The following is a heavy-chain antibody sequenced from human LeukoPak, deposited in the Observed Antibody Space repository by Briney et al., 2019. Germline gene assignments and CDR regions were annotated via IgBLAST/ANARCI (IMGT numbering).Heavy chain of an antibody. V-gene: IGHV1-24*01. D-gene: IGHD4-17*01. J-gene: IGHJ4*02. CDR2: FNPEDGET. CDR1: GYIFTELS. CDR3: ATDGAGDYLNH. Sequence: ASVKVSCKVSGYIFTELSMHWVRQAPGQGLEWMGGFNPEDGETFYAQKFQGRVSMTEDTSTDTAYMELSSLSYDDTAVYCCATDGAGDYLNHWGQGTLVTVSS.